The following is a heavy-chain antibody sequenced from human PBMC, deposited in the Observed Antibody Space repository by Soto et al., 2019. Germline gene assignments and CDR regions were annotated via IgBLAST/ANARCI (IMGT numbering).Heavy chain of an antibody. Sequence: SETLSLTCTVSGGSVSSYFWSWVRQPPGKGLEWIAYIFYTGSSSYNPSLKSRATISIDTSKNQFSLKLSSVTAADTAVYYCAKVTRTYYYGSGSSSPRYFDYWGQGTLVTVSS. CDR1: GGSVSSYF. D-gene: IGHD3-10*01. CDR2: IFYTGSS. J-gene: IGHJ4*02. V-gene: IGHV4-59*08. CDR3: AKVTRTYYYGSGSSSPRYFDY.